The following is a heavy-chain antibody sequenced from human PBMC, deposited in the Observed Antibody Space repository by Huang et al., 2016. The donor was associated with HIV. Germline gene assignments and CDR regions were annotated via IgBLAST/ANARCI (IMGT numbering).Heavy chain of an antibody. V-gene: IGHV4-59*11. D-gene: IGHD2-15*01. CDR3: ARDRRHCSGGSCYYSDY. J-gene: IGHJ4*01. CDR2: IYYSGVS. Sequence: QVQLQESGPGLVKPSETLSLTCSVSGGSISSHYWSWIRQPPGKGLELMGSIYYSGVSNYSPSRKSRVCISVDTSRNQCALKLSSVTAADTAVYYCARDRRHCSGGSCYYSDYWGHGTLVTVSS. CDR1: GGSISSHY.